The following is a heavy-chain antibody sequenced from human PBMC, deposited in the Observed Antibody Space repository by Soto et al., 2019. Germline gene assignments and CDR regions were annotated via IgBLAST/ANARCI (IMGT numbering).Heavy chain of an antibody. CDR2: ISSTTNYI. CDR1: GFNFTRYS. CDR3: ARESEDLTSNFDY. J-gene: IGHJ4*02. Sequence: GPLRPYGADSGFNFTRYSMNWVRQAPGKGLDWVSSISSTTNYIYYGDSMKGRFTISRDNAKNSLYLEMNRLRAEDTAVYYCARESEDLTSNFDYWGQGTLVTVSS. V-gene: IGHV3-21*06.